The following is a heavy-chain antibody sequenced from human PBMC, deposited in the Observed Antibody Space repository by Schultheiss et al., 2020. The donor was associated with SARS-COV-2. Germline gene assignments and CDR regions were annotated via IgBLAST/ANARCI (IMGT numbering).Heavy chain of an antibody. D-gene: IGHD3-3*01. J-gene: IGHJ6*02. CDR1: GFTVSSNY. V-gene: IGHV3-66*01. CDR3: ARDRGITIFGVAPGGPYYYGMDV. CDR2: IYSGGST. Sequence: GGSLRLSCAASGFTVSSNYMSWVRQAPGKGLEWVSVIYSGGSTYYADSVKGRFTISRDNSKNTLYLQMNSLRAEDTAVYYCARDRGITIFGVAPGGPYYYGMDVWGQGTTVTVSS.